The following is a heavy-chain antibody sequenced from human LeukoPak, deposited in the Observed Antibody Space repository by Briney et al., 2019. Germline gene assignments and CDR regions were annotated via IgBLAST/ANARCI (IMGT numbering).Heavy chain of an antibody. CDR2: ISGSGTTT. D-gene: IGHD1-14*01. J-gene: IGHJ4*02. V-gene: IGHV3-11*01. CDR3: AREARISRD. Sequence: SPRLSCSASGFTFTYYYINLIRHGPGQGLEYISYISGSGTTTNYADSVKGRFTISRDNDKNSLYLQMNSLRAEDTAVYYCAREARISRDWGQGTLVTVSS. CDR1: GFTFTYYY.